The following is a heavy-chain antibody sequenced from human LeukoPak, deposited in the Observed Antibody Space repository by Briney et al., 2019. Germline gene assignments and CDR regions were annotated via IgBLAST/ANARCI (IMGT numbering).Heavy chain of an antibody. Sequence: SETLSLTCAVYGGSFSGYYWSWIRQPPGKGLERIGEINHSGSTNYNPSLKSRVTISVDTSKNQFSLKLSSVTAADTAVYYCATLYSSSWYWYYGMDVWGQGTTVTVSS. V-gene: IGHV4-34*01. J-gene: IGHJ6*02. D-gene: IGHD6-13*01. CDR3: ATLYSSSWYWYYGMDV. CDR1: GGSFSGYY. CDR2: INHSGST.